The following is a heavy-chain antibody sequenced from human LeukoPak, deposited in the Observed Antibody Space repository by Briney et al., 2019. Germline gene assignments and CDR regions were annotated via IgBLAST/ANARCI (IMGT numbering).Heavy chain of an antibody. CDR3: AKEQGYAAFDY. J-gene: IGHJ4*02. CDR2: IWYDGSNK. D-gene: IGHD2-2*01. V-gene: IGHV3-30*02. CDR1: GFTFSSYG. Sequence: PGGSLRLSCAASGFTFSSYGMHWVRQAPGKGLEWVAVIWYDGSNKYYADSVKGRFTISRDNSKNTLYLQMNSLRAEDTAVYYCAKEQGYAAFDYWGQGTLVTVSS.